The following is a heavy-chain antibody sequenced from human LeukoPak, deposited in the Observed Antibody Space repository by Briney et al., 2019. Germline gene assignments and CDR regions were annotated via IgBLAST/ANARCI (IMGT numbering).Heavy chain of an antibody. CDR3: AKDLHDYGNYVGWFDS. CDR2: ISGSGDNT. D-gene: IGHD4-11*01. CDR1: GFTFSDKW. Sequence: GGSLRLSCAASGFTFSDKWMHWVRQAPGKGLEWVSAISGSGDNTYYADSVKGRFTISRDQSKTTLFLQMNSLRAEDTAVYYCAKDLHDYGNYVGWFDSWGQGTLVTVSS. J-gene: IGHJ5*01. V-gene: IGHV3-23*01.